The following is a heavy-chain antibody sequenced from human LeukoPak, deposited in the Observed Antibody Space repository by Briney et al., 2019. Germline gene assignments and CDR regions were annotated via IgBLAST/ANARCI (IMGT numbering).Heavy chain of an antibody. CDR2: INPNNGGT. V-gene: IGHV1-2*02. J-gene: IGHJ5*02. Sequence: ASVKVSCTPSGYTFTGYYIHWVRQAPGQGLEWMGWINPNNGGTDYAQNFQGRVTMTRDTSISTAYMELSRLRSDDTAIYYCARDLLQQHLVHHWFDPWGQGTLVTVSS. D-gene: IGHD6-13*01. CDR1: GYTFTGYY. CDR3: ARDLLQQHLVHHWFDP.